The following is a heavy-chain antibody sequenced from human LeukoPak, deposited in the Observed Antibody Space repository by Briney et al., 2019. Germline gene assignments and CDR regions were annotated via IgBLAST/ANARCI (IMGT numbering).Heavy chain of an antibody. J-gene: IGHJ3*02. CDR3: ARRRPYYDSSGLWLGAFDI. Sequence: GESLKISCKGSGYSFTSYWIGWVRQMPGKGLEWMGIIYPGDSDTRYSPSFQGQVTISADKSISTAYLQWSSLKASDTAMYYCARRRPYYDSSGLWLGAFDIWGQGTTVTVSS. CDR2: IYPGDSDT. V-gene: IGHV5-51*01. D-gene: IGHD3-22*01. CDR1: GYSFTSYW.